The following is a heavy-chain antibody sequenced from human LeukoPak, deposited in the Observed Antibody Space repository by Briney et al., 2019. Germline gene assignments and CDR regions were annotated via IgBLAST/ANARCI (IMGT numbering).Heavy chain of an antibody. J-gene: IGHJ4*02. CDR3: ARGRPYGDYGGVWVY. CDR1: GFTFSSYA. D-gene: IGHD4-17*01. V-gene: IGHV3-30-3*01. CDR2: ISYDGSNK. Sequence: GRPLRLSCAASGFTFSSYAMHWVRQAPGKGLEWVAVISYDGSNKYYADSVKGRFTISRDNSKNTLYLQMNSLRAEDTAVYYCARGRPYGDYGGVWVYWGQGTLVTVSS.